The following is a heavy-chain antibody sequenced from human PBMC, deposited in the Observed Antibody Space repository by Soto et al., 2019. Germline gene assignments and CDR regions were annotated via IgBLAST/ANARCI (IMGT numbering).Heavy chain of an antibody. J-gene: IGHJ6*02. CDR3: ARDREEWNTAMGRYFHYGLDV. Sequence: EVQLVESGGGLAQPGGSLRLSCAASGFTFSSFEMNWVRQAPGKGLEWLSYIGGSGYTIYYADSVKGRFTISRDNARNSLHLQMNSLRAEDTAVYYCARDREEWNTAMGRYFHYGLDVWGQGTTVTVSS. CDR1: GFTFSSFE. V-gene: IGHV3-48*03. D-gene: IGHD5-18*01. CDR2: IGGSGYTI.